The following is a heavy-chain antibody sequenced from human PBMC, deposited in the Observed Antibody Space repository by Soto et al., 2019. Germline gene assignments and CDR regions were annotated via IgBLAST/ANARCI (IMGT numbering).Heavy chain of an antibody. CDR3: ARKYDILTGYYRNYYYGMGV. D-gene: IGHD3-9*01. CDR2: IIPILGIA. CDR1: GGTFSSYT. Sequence: SVKVSCKASGGTFSSYTISWVRQAPGQGLEWMGRIIPILGIANYAQKFQGRVTITADKSTSTAYMELRSLRSDDTAVYYCARKYDILTGYYRNYYYGMGVWG. V-gene: IGHV1-69*02. J-gene: IGHJ6*02.